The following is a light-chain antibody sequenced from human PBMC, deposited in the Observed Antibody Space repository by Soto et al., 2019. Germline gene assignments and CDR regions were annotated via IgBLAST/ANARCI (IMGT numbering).Light chain of an antibody. CDR3: QSSENDMWV. Sequence: NFMLTQXXXXXXXPXXXXXXXXXXSGGSXAXXXVXWXXVRPGSGPXXXISEDNQRPSGVPXRXSGSIDSSSNSASLIIXXXKPEDEADYYCQSSENDMWVFGGGTKLTVL. CDR1: GGSXAXXX. V-gene: IGLV6-57*04. J-gene: IGLJ3*02. CDR2: EDN.